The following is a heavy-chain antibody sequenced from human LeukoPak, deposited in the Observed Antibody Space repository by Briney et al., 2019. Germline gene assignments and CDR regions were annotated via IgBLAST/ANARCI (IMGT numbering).Heavy chain of an antibody. J-gene: IGHJ5*02. Sequence: SETLSLTCAVYGGSFSGYYWSWIRQPPGKGLEWIGEINHSGSTNYNPSLKSRVTISVDTSKNQFSLKLSSVTAADTAVYYCARDSSVVEGSWFDPWGQGTLVTVSS. D-gene: IGHD6-19*01. V-gene: IGHV4-34*01. CDR2: INHSGST. CDR1: GGSFSGYY. CDR3: ARDSSVVEGSWFDP.